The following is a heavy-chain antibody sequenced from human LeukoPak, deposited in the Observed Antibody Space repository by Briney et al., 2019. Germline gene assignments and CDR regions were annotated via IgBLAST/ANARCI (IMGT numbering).Heavy chain of an antibody. CDR3: ARVHRYSSTWDSFDY. V-gene: IGHV3-20*04. D-gene: IGHD6-13*01. CDR1: GFTFDDYG. Sequence: GGSLRLSCAASGFTFDDYGMSWVRQAPGKGLEWVSAINWNGDNTAYADSVKGRFTISRDNARNSLYLQTNSLRAEDTAFYYCARVHRYSSTWDSFDYWGQGTLVTVSS. J-gene: IGHJ4*02. CDR2: INWNGDNT.